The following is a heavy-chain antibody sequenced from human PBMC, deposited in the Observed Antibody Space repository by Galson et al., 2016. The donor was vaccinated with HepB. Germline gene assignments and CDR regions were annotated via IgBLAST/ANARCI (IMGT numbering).Heavy chain of an antibody. Sequence: SVKVSCKASGYSFTNYDIHWVRQAAGQGLEWMGWISGYNGNTNYAQKFQGRVTMTTDTSTSTAYMELRSLRSDDTAVYYCARDGYDYIWGNVNVDYWGQGTLVTVSS. CDR1: GYSFTNYD. V-gene: IGHV1-18*01. CDR3: ARDGYDYIWGNVNVDY. D-gene: IGHD3-16*01. CDR2: ISGYNGNT. J-gene: IGHJ4*02.